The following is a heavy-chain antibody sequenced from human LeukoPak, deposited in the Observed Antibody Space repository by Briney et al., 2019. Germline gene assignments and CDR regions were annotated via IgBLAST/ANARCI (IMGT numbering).Heavy chain of an antibody. CDR2: VDGGGGGT. V-gene: IGHV3-23*01. CDR1: GFTLSSYA. D-gene: IGHD6-13*01. J-gene: IGHJ4*02. Sequence: GGPLRLSCAASGFTLSSYAMTWVRQAPGRGLEWVSSVDGGGGGTYYADSVKGRFTISRDNSKDTLYLQMNGLRAEDTAVYFCAKQSAGSAAWYSLHYDFWGQGTLVTVSS. CDR3: AKQSAGSAAWYSLHYDF.